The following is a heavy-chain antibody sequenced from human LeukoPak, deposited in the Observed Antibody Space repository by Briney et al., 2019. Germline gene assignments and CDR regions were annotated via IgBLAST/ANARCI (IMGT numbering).Heavy chain of an antibody. CDR2: VDGGGGGT. V-gene: IGHV3-23*01. CDR1: GFTLSSYA. D-gene: IGHD6-13*01. J-gene: IGHJ4*02. Sequence: GGPLRLSCAASGFTLSSYAMTWVRQAPGRGLEWVSSVDGGGGGTYYADSVKGRFTISRDNSKDTLYLQMNGLRAEDTAVYFCAKQSAGSAAWYSLHYDFWGQGTLVTVSS. CDR3: AKQSAGSAAWYSLHYDF.